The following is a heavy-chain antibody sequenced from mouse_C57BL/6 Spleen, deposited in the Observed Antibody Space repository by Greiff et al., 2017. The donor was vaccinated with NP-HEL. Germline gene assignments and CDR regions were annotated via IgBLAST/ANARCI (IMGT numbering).Heavy chain of an antibody. Sequence: DVKLVESGGGLVKPGGSLKLSCAASGFTFSSYAMSWVRQTPEKRLEWVATISDGGSYTYYPDNVKGRFTISRDIAKNNLYLQMSHLKSEDTAMYYCAREVATRGYYFDYWGQGTTLTVSS. V-gene: IGHV5-4*01. CDR2: ISDGGSYT. J-gene: IGHJ2*01. D-gene: IGHD1-1*01. CDR3: AREVATRGYYFDY. CDR1: GFTFSSYA.